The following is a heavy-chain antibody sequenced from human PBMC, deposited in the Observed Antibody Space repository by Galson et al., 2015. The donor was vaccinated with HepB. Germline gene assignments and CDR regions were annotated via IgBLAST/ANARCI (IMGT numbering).Heavy chain of an antibody. D-gene: IGHD1-26*01. CDR2: ISPYNGNT. J-gene: IGHJ5*02. Sequence: SVKVSCKASGYTFSNYGISWVRQAPGQGLEWMGWISPYNGNTNYAQKAQGRVTMTTGTSTSTAYMELRSLRSDDTAVYYCARDLGWALNWFDPWGQGTLVTVSS. CDR3: ARDLGWALNWFDP. V-gene: IGHV1-18*01. CDR1: GYTFSNYG.